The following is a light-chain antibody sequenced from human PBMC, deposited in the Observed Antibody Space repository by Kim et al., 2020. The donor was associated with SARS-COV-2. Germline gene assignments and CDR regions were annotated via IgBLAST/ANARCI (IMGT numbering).Light chain of an antibody. Sequence: SYELTQPPSVSVSPGQTASITCSADKLGDKYVCWYQQRPGQSPVLVISRDSKRPSGIPERFSGSNSGNTATLTISGTQAMDEADYYCQAWDNSAWVFGGGTKVTVL. CDR2: RDS. CDR3: QAWDNSAWV. J-gene: IGLJ3*02. V-gene: IGLV3-1*01. CDR1: KLGDKY.